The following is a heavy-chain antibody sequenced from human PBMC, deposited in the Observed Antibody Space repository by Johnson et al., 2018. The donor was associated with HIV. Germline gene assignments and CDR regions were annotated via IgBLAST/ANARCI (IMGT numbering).Heavy chain of an antibody. D-gene: IGHD3-22*01. CDR2: IWYDGSNR. J-gene: IGHJ3*02. V-gene: IGHV3-33*06. CDR3: AKAEGDSRGAFDI. CDR1: GFTFSSYG. Sequence: QVQLVESGGGVVQPGRSLRLSCAASGFTFSSYGMHWVRQTPGKGLQWVAVIWYDGSNRYYADSVKGRFPISRDNSKNTLSLQMTSLRAEDTAVYYCAKAEGDSRGAFDIWGQGTKVTVAS.